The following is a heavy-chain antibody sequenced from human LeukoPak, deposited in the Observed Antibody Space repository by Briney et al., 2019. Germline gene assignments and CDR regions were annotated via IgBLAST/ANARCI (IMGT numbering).Heavy chain of an antibody. Sequence: SETLSLTCTVSGGSISSYYWSWIRQPPGKGLEWIGYIYYSGSTNYNPSLKSRVTISVDTSKNQFSLKLNSVTAADTAVYYCARGSHYYDTSGYNDYWGQGTLVTVSS. CDR1: GGSISSYY. CDR3: ARGSHYYDTSGYNDY. D-gene: IGHD3-22*01. J-gene: IGHJ4*02. CDR2: IYYSGST. V-gene: IGHV4-59*01.